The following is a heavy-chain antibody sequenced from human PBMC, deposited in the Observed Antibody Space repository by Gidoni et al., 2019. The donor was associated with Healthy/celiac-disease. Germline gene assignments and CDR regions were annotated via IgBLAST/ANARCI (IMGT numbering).Heavy chain of an antibody. CDR1: GGTFSSYT. CDR3: AIREAVVDTAMGPFDY. Sequence: QVQLVQSGAEVKKPGSSVKVSCKASGGTFSSYTISWVRQAPGQGLEWMGRIIPILGIANYAQKFQGRVTITADKSTSTAYMELSSLRSEDTAVYYCAIREAVVDTAMGPFDYWGQGTLVTVSS. CDR2: IIPILGIA. V-gene: IGHV1-69*02. D-gene: IGHD5-18*01. J-gene: IGHJ4*02.